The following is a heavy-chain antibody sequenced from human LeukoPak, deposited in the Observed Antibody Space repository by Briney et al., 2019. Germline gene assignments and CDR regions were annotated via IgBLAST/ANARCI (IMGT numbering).Heavy chain of an antibody. V-gene: IGHV3-74*03. Sequence: GGSLTLSCAASGFTFTDYWMHWVRQAPAKGLVWVSRMSAGGRMTASEVSVKGRFTVSRDNAKNTLYLQMNRVRAEDTAVYYCARGGFTYGPATLGALDIWGQGTMVPVSS. D-gene: IGHD5-18*01. CDR3: ARGGFTYGPATLGALDI. CDR2: MSAGGRMT. CDR1: GFTFTDYW. J-gene: IGHJ3*02.